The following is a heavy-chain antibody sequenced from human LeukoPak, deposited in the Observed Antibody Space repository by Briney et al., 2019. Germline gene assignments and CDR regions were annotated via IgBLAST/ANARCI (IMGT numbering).Heavy chain of an antibody. CDR1: GFTFSSYA. D-gene: IGHD5-18*01. Sequence: PGGSLRLSCAASGFTFSSYAMSWVRQAPGKGLEWVSAISGSGGSTYYADSVKGRFTISRDNSKNTLYLQMNSLRAEDTAVYYCAKVGGHMDTAMVTAAFDIWGQGTMVTVSS. J-gene: IGHJ3*02. V-gene: IGHV3-23*01. CDR3: AKVGGHMDTAMVTAAFDI. CDR2: ISGSGGST.